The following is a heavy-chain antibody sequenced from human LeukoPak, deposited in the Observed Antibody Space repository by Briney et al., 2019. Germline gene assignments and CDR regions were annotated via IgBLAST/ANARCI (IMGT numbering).Heavy chain of an antibody. CDR3: AKSDTAMVEGYFDY. V-gene: IGHV3-30*18. CDR2: ISYDGSNK. Sequence: GGSLRLSCAASGFAFSSYGMHWVRQAPGKGLEWVAVISYDGSNKHYADSVKGRFTISRDNSKNTLYLQMNSLRAEDTAVYYCAKSDTAMVEGYFDYWGQGTLVTVSS. CDR1: GFAFSSYG. J-gene: IGHJ4*02. D-gene: IGHD5-18*01.